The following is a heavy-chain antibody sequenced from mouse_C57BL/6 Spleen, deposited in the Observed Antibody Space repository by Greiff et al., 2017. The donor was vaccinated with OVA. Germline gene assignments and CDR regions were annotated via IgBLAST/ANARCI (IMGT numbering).Heavy chain of an antibody. CDR2: IWRGGST. CDR3: AKDLYYSNYVWYFDV. D-gene: IGHD2-5*01. V-gene: IGHV2-5*01. CDR1: GFSLTSYG. Sequence: VQLVESGPGLVQPSQSLSITCTVSGFSLTSYGVHWVRQSPGKGLEWLGVIWRGGSTDYNAAFMSRLSITKDNSKSQVFFKMNSLQADDTAIYYCAKDLYYSNYVWYFDVWGTGTTVTVSS. J-gene: IGHJ1*03.